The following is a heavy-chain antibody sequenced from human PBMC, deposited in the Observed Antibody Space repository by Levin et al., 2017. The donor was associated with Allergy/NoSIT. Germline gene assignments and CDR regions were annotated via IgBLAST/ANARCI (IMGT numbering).Heavy chain of an antibody. CDR3: VRGAVTTLPRYYGMDV. CDR1: GFTFSSYW. V-gene: IGHV3-74*01. J-gene: IGHJ6*02. D-gene: IGHD4-17*01. CDR2: INSDGSST. Sequence: QPGESLKISCAASGFTFSSYWMHWVRQAPGKGLVWVSRINSDGSSTTYADSVKGRFTISRDNAKNTLYLQMNSLRAEDTAVYYCVRGAVTTLPRYYGMDVWGQGTTVTVSS.